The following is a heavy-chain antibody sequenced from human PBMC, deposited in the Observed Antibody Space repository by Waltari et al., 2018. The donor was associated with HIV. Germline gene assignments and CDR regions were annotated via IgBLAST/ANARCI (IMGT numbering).Heavy chain of an antibody. J-gene: IGHJ6*02. V-gene: IGHV4-34*01. CDR3: ARGTNWNGHHFYYGLDV. D-gene: IGHD1-20*01. CDR2: ITHTGTR. Sequence: VGEITHTGTRKYNPSLMSRVTISVDTSKNQFSLKMTSMGAADAAIYYCARGTNWNGHHFYYGLDVWGQGTTVSVSS.